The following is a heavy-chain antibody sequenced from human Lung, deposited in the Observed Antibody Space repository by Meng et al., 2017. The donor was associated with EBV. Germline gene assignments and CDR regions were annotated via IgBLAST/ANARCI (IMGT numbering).Heavy chain of an antibody. CDR1: GGSISSTGYY. J-gene: IGHJ5*02. CDR3: ARDSPVGGGHPPNCFDP. Sequence: QVQRPESGPGLVKPSQTLSLACTVSGGSISSTGYYWSWIRQHPGKGLEWIGYIYFSGSTYYNPSLKSRITISVDTSNNQFSLKLSSVTAADTAVYYCARDSPVGGGHPPNCFDPWGQGTLVTVSS. V-gene: IGHV4-31*03. D-gene: IGHD3-3*01. CDR2: IYFSGST.